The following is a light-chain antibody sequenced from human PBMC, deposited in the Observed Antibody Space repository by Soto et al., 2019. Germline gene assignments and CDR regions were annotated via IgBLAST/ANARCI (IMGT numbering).Light chain of an antibody. V-gene: IGLV2-23*01. CDR2: EGS. CDR1: SSDVGSYNL. J-gene: IGLJ2*01. Sequence: QSVLTQPASVSGSPGQSITISCTGTSSDVGSYNLVSWYQQHPGKAPKLMIYEGSKRPSGFSNRFSGSKSGNTASLTISGLQAEDEADYYCCSYAGSSTYVAFGGGTKLTVL. CDR3: CSYAGSSTYVA.